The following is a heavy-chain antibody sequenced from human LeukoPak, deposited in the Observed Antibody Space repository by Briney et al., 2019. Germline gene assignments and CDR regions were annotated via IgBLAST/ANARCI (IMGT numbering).Heavy chain of an antibody. CDR3: AKDRDFDFWSGPSYFDL. D-gene: IGHD3-3*01. Sequence: GSLRLSCSASGFTFSSYSMNWVRQAPGKGLEWVSYISSSSSPIYYADSVKGRFTISRDNAKNSLYLQMNSLRDEDTAVYYCAKDRDFDFWSGPSYFDLWGRGTLVTVSS. V-gene: IGHV3-48*02. CDR2: ISSSSSPI. J-gene: IGHJ2*01. CDR1: GFTFSSYS.